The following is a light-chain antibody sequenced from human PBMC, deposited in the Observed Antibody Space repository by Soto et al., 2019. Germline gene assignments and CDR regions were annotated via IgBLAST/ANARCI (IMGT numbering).Light chain of an antibody. Sequence: DIVMTQTPLSLPVTPGEPASISCGSSQSLLDSDDGNTYLDWYLQKPGQSPQLLIYTVSYRASGVPDRFSGSGSGTDFTLKISRVEAEVVGVYYCMQRIEFPLLFGGGTKVEIK. V-gene: IGKV2-40*01. CDR3: MQRIEFPLL. CDR1: QSLLDSDDGNTY. CDR2: TVS. J-gene: IGKJ4*01.